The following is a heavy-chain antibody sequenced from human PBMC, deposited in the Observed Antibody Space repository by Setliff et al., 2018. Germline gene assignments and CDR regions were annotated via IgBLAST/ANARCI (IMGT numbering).Heavy chain of an antibody. D-gene: IGHD1-26*01. J-gene: IGHJ4*02. Sequence: ETLSLTCAVSSLSVSSGYFWGWIRQTPGKGLEWIGCMYHGGTTHYNPSLKSRVTISLDTSRNEFSLKLTSVTAADTAVYYCARVPALGGMVGTHGIDYWGQGTLVTVSS. CDR1: SLSVSSGYF. CDR2: MYHGGTT. V-gene: IGHV4-38-2*01. CDR3: ARVPALGGMVGTHGIDY.